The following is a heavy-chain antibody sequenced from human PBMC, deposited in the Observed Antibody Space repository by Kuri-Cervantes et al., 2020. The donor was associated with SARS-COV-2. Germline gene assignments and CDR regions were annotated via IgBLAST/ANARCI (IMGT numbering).Heavy chain of an antibody. V-gene: IGHV4-34*01. CDR1: GGPFRGYY. J-gene: IGHJ6*02. CDR3: AREGTSGYDFSYYSGMDV. Sequence: SQTLSLTRAVYGGPFRGYYWSWIRQPPGKGLEWIGEINHSVSTNYNTTLKRRVTISVETSKNQFSLKLCSVTAADTAVYYCAREGTSGYDFSYYSGMDVWGQGTTVTVSS. CDR2: INHSVST. D-gene: IGHD5-12*01.